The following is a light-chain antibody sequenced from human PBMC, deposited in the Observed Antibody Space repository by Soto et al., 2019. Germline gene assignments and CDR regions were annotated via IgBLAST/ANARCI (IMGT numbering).Light chain of an antibody. V-gene: IGLV1-44*01. Sequence: QSVLTQPPSVSGAPGQRVTTSRSGSSSNVAFNCVNWYQQAPGAAPRLLIYDTDRRSSGVPDRFSGSKSATSASLVISGLTSEDEADYYCEAWDETLDGLYVFGTGTKVTVL. J-gene: IGLJ1*01. CDR3: EAWDETLDGLYV. CDR1: SSNVAFNC. CDR2: DTD.